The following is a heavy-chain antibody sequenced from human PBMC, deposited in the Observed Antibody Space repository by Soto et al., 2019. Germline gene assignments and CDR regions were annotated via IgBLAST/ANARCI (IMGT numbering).Heavy chain of an antibody. CDR1: GFTFGSYW. CDR2: IDSDGSST. CDR3: ARGRPYGMDV. Sequence: EVQLVESGGGLVQPGGSLRVSCAASGFTFGSYWMNWVRQAPGKGLVWVSRIDSDGSSTTYADSVKGRFTTSRDNAKDTLYVQMRSLRVEDTAVYYCARGRPYGMDVWGQGTPVTVSS. V-gene: IGHV3-74*01. J-gene: IGHJ6*02.